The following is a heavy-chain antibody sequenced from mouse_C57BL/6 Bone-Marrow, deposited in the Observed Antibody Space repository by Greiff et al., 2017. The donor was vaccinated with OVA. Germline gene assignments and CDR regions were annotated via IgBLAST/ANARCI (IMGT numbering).Heavy chain of an antibody. Sequence: QVQLQQSGAELVKPGASVKLSCKASGYTFTSYWMHWVKQRPGRGLEWIGRIDPISGGTLYHVKFKSTATLTVDKPSSTAYMQLSSLTAEDAAVYYCGREDYFEDWGKGTTLTGAS. CDR1: GYTFTSYW. CDR2: IDPISGGT. V-gene: IGHV1-72*01. CDR3: GREDYFED. J-gene: IGHJ2*01.